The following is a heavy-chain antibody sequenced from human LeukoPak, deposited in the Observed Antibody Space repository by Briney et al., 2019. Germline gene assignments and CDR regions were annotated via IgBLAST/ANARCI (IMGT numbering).Heavy chain of an antibody. CDR1: GFTFITYW. D-gene: IGHD3-9*01. CDR2: IRPEGTTT. CDR3: ARDLDWILFDY. J-gene: IGHJ4*02. V-gene: IGHV3-74*03. Sequence: PGGSLRLSCAASGFTFITYWMHWVRQAPGKGLVWVARIRPEGTTTAYADPVKGRFTISRDNAKNTLFLQMNSLSAEDTAVYYCARDLDWILFDYWGQGTLVTVSS.